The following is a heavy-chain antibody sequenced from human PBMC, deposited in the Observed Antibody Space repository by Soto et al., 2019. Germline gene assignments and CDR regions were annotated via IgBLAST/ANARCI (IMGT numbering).Heavy chain of an antibody. Sequence: QVQLVESGGGVVQPGRSLRLSCAASGFTFSSYGMHWVRQAPGKGLEWVAVISYDGSNKYYADSVKGRFTISRDNSKNTLYLQMNSLRAEDTAVYYCANGARAQRKLTVYDFWSGYIDYFDYWGQGTLVTVSS. V-gene: IGHV3-30*18. CDR1: GFTFSSYG. J-gene: IGHJ4*02. D-gene: IGHD3-3*01. CDR2: ISYDGSNK. CDR3: ANGARAQRKLTVYDFWSGYIDYFDY.